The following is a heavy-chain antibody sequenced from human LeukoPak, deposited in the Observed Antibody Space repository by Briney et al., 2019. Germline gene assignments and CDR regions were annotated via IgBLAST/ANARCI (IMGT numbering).Heavy chain of an antibody. CDR2: INPNSGGT. J-gene: IGHJ4*02. V-gene: IGHV1-2*02. CDR3: ARGGCSGGSCLLNDY. D-gene: IGHD2-15*01. Sequence: ALVKGPCKASGYTFTGYYMHWVRQAPGQGLGWMGWINPNSGGTSYAQKFQGRVTMTRDTSISTAYMELSRLRSDDTAVYYCARGGCSGGSCLLNDYWGQGTLGTVSS. CDR1: GYTFTGYY.